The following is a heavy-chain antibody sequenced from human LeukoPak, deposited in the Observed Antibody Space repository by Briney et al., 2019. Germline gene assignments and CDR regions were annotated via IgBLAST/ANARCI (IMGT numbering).Heavy chain of an antibody. V-gene: IGHV3-33*08. Sequence: ERSLRLSCAASGFTFSSYGMHWVRQAPGKGLEWVAVIWYGGSNKYYADSVKGRFTLSRDNFENTVHPQMSSLTAEDTAVYYCAGDRRTSGWYASWGQGTLVTVSS. D-gene: IGHD1-26*01. CDR3: AGDRRTSGWYAS. CDR2: IWYGGSNK. CDR1: GFTFSSYG. J-gene: IGHJ5*01.